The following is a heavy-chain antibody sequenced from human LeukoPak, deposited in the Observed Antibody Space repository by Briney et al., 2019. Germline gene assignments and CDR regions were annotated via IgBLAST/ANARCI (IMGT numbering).Heavy chain of an antibody. D-gene: IGHD3-10*01. CDR3: ARDHTISGYYSPYYFDY. V-gene: IGHV1-46*01. Sequence: GASVKVSCKASGYTFTSYYMHWVRQAPGQGLECMGIINPSGGSTSYAQKFQGRVTMTRDTSTSTVYMELRSLRSDDTAVYYCARDHTISGYYSPYYFDYWGQGTLVTVSS. CDR2: INPSGGST. J-gene: IGHJ4*02. CDR1: GYTFTSYY.